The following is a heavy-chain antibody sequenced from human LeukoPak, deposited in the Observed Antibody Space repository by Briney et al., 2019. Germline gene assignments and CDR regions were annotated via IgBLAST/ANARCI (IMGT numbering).Heavy chain of an antibody. Sequence: SETLSLTCTVSGGSISSYYWSWLRQPPGKGLEWIGYIYYSGSTNYNPSLKSRVTISVDTSKNQFSLKLSSVTAADTAVYYCARFSQRMATINYWGQGTLVTVSS. J-gene: IGHJ4*02. CDR2: IYYSGST. CDR1: GGSISSYY. CDR3: ARFSQRMATINY. V-gene: IGHV4-59*01. D-gene: IGHD5-24*01.